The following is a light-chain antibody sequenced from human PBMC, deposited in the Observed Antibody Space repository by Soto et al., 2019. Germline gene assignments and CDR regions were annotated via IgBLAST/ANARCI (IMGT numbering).Light chain of an antibody. CDR2: GAS. Sequence: EIVMTQSPATLSVSPGERATLSCRASQSVSSNLAWYQQKPGPAPRLLXXGASTRATGIPATFSGSGSGTEFTLTISSLQSEDFAVYYCQQYNNWPPVITFGQGTRLEIK. J-gene: IGKJ5*01. CDR3: QQYNNWPPVIT. CDR1: QSVSSN. V-gene: IGKV3-15*01.